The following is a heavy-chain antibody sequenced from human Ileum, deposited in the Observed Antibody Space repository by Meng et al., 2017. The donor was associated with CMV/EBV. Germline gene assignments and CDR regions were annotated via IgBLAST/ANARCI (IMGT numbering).Heavy chain of an antibody. D-gene: IGHD3-22*01. CDR3: AHGNYKSSAYYYDY. Sequence: QITLKEFGPRLVKPTQTLTLTCTFSWFSLSTSGVGVGWIRQPPGKALEWLAVIYWDDDKSCSPSLKSRLTITKDTSKKQVVLTMTNMDPVDTATYYCAHGNYKSSAYYYDYWGQGTLVTVSS. V-gene: IGHV2-5*02. CDR2: IYWDDDK. CDR1: WFSLSTSGVG. J-gene: IGHJ4*02.